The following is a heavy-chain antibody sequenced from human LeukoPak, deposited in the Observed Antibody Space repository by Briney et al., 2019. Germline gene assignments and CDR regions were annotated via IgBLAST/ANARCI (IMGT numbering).Heavy chain of an antibody. V-gene: IGHV3-30*14. CDR1: GFTFSTYA. CDR2: ILPDGSNS. CDR3: AREAGYRARDFDY. Sequence: GGSLRLSCAASGFTFSTYAMYWVRQAPGKGLEWVAVILPDGSNSFYADSVKGRFTISRDNAKNSLYLQMNSLRAEDTAVYYCAREAGYRARDFDYWGQGTLVTVSS. D-gene: IGHD5-12*01. J-gene: IGHJ4*02.